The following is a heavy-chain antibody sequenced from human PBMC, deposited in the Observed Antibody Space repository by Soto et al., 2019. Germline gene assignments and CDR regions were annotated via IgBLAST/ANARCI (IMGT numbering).Heavy chain of an antibody. CDR3: ARQATPYSSSPHYSYGMDV. Sequence: QVQLVQSGAEVKKPGSSVKVSCKASGGTFSSYAISWVRQAPGQGREWMGGIIPIFGTANYAQKFQGRVTITADESTSTAYMELSSLRSEDTAVYYCARQATPYSSSPHYSYGMDVWGQGTTVTVSS. V-gene: IGHV1-69*12. J-gene: IGHJ6*02. D-gene: IGHD6-13*01. CDR2: IIPIFGTA. CDR1: GGTFSSYA.